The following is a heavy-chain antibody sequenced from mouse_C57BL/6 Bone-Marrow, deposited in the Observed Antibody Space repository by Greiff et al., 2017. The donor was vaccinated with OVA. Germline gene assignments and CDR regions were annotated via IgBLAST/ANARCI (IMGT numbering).Heavy chain of an antibody. CDR1: GFSLTSYA. J-gene: IGHJ4*01. Sequence: VQVVESGPGLVAPSQSLSITCTVSGFSLTSYAISWVRQPPGKGLEWLGVIWTGGGTNYNSALVSRLSIGKDNTTSEVDIKMNSLQTDDTARDYRARNWCNYLYAMDYWGQGTSVTVSS. CDR3: ARNWCNYLYAMDY. D-gene: IGHD2-1*01. V-gene: IGHV2-9-1*01. CDR2: IWTGGGT.